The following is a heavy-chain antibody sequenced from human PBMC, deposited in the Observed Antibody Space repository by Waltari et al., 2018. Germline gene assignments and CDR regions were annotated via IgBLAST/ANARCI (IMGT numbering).Heavy chain of an antibody. CDR1: GGSISSYY. J-gene: IGHJ3*02. CDR2: IYYSGST. CDR3: ARQGGAFDI. Sequence: VQLQESGPGLVKPSETLSLTCTVSGGSISSYYWSWIRQPPGKGLEWIGYIYYSGSTNYNPALKSRVTISVDTSKNQFSLKRSSVTAADTAVYYCARQGGAFDIWGQGTMVTVSS. D-gene: IGHD3-16*01. V-gene: IGHV4-59*08.